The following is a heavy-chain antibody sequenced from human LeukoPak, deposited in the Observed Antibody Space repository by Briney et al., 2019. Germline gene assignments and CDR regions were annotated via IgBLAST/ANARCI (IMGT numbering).Heavy chain of an antibody. D-gene: IGHD2-8*01. CDR1: GYTFTSYD. CDR3: GRGRGNGRPENYFDY. Sequence: XSVKVSCKASGYTFTSYDINWVRQATGQGPEWMGWMNPNSGNTGYVQKFQGRVTMTRNTSIGTAYMELSSLRSDDTAVYYCGRGRGNGRPENYFDYWGQGTLVTVSS. J-gene: IGHJ4*02. CDR2: MNPNSGNT. V-gene: IGHV1-8*01.